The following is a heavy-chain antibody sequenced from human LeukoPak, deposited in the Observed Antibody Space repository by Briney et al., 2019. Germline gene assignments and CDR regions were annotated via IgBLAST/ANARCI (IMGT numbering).Heavy chain of an antibody. J-gene: IGHJ4*02. CDR1: GGSFSGYY. CDR2: INHSGGT. Sequence: PSETLSLTCAVYGGSFSGYYWSWIRQPPGKGLEWIGEINHSGGTNYNPSLKSRVTISVDTSKNQFSLKLSSVTAADTAVYYCARGRSGSYFWGQGTLVTVSS. V-gene: IGHV4-34*01. CDR3: ARGRSGSYF. D-gene: IGHD1-26*01.